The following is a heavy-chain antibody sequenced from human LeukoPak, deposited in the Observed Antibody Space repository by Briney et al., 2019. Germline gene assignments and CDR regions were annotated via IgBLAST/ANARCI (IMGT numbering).Heavy chain of an antibody. CDR2: ISSSGSYI. Sequence: GGSLRLSCAASRFTFSSYSMNWVRQAPGKGLEWVSSISSSGSYIYYADSVKGRFTISRDNAKNSLYLQMNSLRAEDTAVYYCARASIAAYYYYMDVWGKGTTVTISS. CDR3: ARASIAAYYYYMDV. V-gene: IGHV3-21*01. D-gene: IGHD6-13*01. J-gene: IGHJ6*03. CDR1: RFTFSSYS.